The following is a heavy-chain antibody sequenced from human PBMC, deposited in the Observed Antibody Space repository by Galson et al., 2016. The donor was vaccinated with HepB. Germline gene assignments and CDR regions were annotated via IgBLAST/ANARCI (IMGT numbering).Heavy chain of an antibody. Sequence: SLRLSCAASGFAFSGSAMHWVRQAPGKGLEWVAAISYHGSDQYYADSVKGRVTISRDNSNNTLYLQMTSLSPEDTAVYYCARDKSFYYYGMDVWGQGTTVTVSS. CDR1: GFAFSGSA. CDR2: ISYHGSDQ. CDR3: ARDKSFYYYGMDV. V-gene: IGHV3-30-3*01. J-gene: IGHJ6*02.